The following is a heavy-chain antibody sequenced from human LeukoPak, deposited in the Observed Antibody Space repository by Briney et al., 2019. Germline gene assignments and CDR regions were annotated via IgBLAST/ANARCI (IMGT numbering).Heavy chain of an antibody. Sequence: ASVKVSCKASGYSFSTQSFTWVRQAPGQGLEWMGWINPNSGGTNYAQKFQGWVTMTRDTSISTAYMELSRLRSDDTAVYYCARTRDILTGYYKGYFDLWGRGTLVTVSS. V-gene: IGHV1-2*04. D-gene: IGHD3-9*01. J-gene: IGHJ2*01. CDR3: ARTRDILTGYYKGYFDL. CDR2: INPNSGGT. CDR1: GYSFSTQS.